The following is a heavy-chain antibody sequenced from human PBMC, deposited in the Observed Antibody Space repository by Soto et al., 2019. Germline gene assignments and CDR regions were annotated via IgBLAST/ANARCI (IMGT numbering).Heavy chain of an antibody. CDR3: AKDVGDYPYYYYYYGMDV. Sequence: GGSLRLSCAASGFTFSSYSMNWVRQAPGKGLEWVSYISSSSSTIYYADSVKGRFTISRDNAKNSLYLQMNSLRAEDTAVYYCAKDVGDYPYYYYYYGMDVWGQGTTVTVSS. D-gene: IGHD4-17*01. J-gene: IGHJ6*02. V-gene: IGHV3-48*01. CDR1: GFTFSSYS. CDR2: ISSSSSTI.